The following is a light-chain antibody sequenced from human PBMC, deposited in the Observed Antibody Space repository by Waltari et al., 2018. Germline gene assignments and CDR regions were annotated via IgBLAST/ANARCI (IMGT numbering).Light chain of an antibody. V-gene: IGLV2-14*03. Sequence: QSALTQPASVSGSPGQSIAISCTGTSSDIGGHIHVSWYQQHPGKAPKIIIYNVRNRPSGGSERVSGSKSGNTASLTISGLQAEDEADYYCGSYRSGSTLVFGGGTRLTVL. CDR3: GSYRSGSTLV. J-gene: IGLJ2*01. CDR2: NVR. CDR1: SSDIGGHIH.